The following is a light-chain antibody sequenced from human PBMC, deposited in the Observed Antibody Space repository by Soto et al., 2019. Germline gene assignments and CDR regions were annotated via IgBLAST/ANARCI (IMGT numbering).Light chain of an antibody. CDR2: DVS. Sequence: QSALTQPASVSGSPGQSITISCTGTSSDVGGYNYVSWYQQHPGKAPKLMIYDVSNRPSGGSNRFSGSKSGNTASLTISGLQAEDEADYYCSSYTSSSTYEVFGGGTMVTVL. V-gene: IGLV2-14*01. CDR3: SSYTSSSTYEV. CDR1: SSDVGGYNY. J-gene: IGLJ2*01.